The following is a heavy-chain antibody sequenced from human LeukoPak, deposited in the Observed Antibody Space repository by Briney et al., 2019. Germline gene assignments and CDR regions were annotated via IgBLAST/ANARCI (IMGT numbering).Heavy chain of an antibody. J-gene: IGHJ3*02. CDR2: IYSGGST. V-gene: IGHV3-66*01. CDR3: ARETFSRGDAIDI. CDR1: GFTVSSNY. Sequence: GGSLRLSCAASGFTVSSNYRSWVRQAPGKGLEWVSVIYSGGSTYYADSVKGRFTISRDNSKNTLYLQMNSLRAEDTAVYYCARETFSRGDAIDIWGQGTMVTVSS.